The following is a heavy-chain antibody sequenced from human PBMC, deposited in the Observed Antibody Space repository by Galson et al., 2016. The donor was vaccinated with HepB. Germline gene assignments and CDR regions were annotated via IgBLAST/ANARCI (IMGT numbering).Heavy chain of an antibody. J-gene: IGHJ4*02. CDR3: ARSDRYFFDY. V-gene: IGHV2-5*02. CDR2: IYWDDDT. Sequence: PALVKPTQTLTLTCSFSGFSLTTFGVGVGWLRQPPGKPLEWLALIYWDDDTRYSPSLKSRRTLTKDTSKNQVVLSVTNLDALDTATYYCARSDRYFFDYWGQGTLVTVSS. CDR1: GFSLTTFGVG. D-gene: IGHD1-14*01.